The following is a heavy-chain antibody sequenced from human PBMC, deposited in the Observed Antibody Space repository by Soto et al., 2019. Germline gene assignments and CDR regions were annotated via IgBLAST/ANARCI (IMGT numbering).Heavy chain of an antibody. D-gene: IGHD3-10*01. CDR2: INPNSGST. V-gene: IGHV1-2*02. Sequence: ASVKVSCKASGYTFTGYYMHWVRQAPGQGLEWMGWINPNSGSTNYAQKFQERVTITRDMSTSTAYMELSSLRSEDTAVYYCAAGGSGSYYYYYYYGMDVWGQGTTVTVSS. CDR3: AAGGSGSYYYYYYYGMDV. J-gene: IGHJ6*02. CDR1: GYTFTGYY.